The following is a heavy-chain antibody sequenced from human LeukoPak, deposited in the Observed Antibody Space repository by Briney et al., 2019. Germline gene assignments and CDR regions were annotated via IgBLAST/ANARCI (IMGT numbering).Heavy chain of an antibody. D-gene: IGHD6-6*01. CDR1: GGSFSGYY. Sequence: SETLSLTCAVYGGSFSGYYWSWIRQPPGKGLEWIGEINHSGSTNYNPSLKSRVTISVDTSKNQFSLKLSSVTAADTAVYYCARKAGFRAARSPFDYWGQGTLVTVSS. CDR2: INHSGST. CDR3: ARKAGFRAARSPFDY. V-gene: IGHV4-34*01. J-gene: IGHJ4*02.